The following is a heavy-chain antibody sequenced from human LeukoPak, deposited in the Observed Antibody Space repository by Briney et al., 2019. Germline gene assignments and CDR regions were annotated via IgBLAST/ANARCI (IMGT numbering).Heavy chain of an antibody. Sequence: SETLSLTCAVYGGSFSGYYWSWIRQPPGKGLEWIGEINHSGSTNYNPSLKSRVTISVDTSKNQFSLKLSSVTAADTAVYYCARRTHWYYYDSSGSPPFDYWGRGTLVTVSS. CDR2: INHSGST. J-gene: IGHJ4*02. CDR3: ARRTHWYYYDSSGSPPFDY. CDR1: GGSFSGYY. D-gene: IGHD3-22*01. V-gene: IGHV4-34*01.